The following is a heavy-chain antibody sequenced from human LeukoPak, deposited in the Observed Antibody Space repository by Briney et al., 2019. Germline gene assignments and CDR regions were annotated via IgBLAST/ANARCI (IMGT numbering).Heavy chain of an antibody. Sequence: PGGSLRLSCATSGFTFRDYTMNWVRQAPGKGLGWVSAISKSTTYIKYADSVKGRFTVSRDNAKNSLFLQMNSLRVEDTAVYYCAREVVIVVEPAANTIDYWGQGTRVTVSS. CDR1: GFTFRDYT. V-gene: IGHV3-21*01. CDR2: ISKSTTYI. D-gene: IGHD2-2*01. J-gene: IGHJ4*02. CDR3: AREVVIVVEPAANTIDY.